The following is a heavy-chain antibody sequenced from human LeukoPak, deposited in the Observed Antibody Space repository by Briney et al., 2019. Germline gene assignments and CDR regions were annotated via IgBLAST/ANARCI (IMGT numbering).Heavy chain of an antibody. CDR1: GFTFSNYG. J-gene: IGHJ4*02. V-gene: IGHV3-30*03. CDR2: ISYDGSNE. D-gene: IGHD1-26*01. CDR3: ARKFLAGRLIDY. Sequence: GGSLRLSCAASGFTFSNYGMHWVRQAPGKGLEWVAVISYDGSNEYYADSVKGRFTISRDTSKNTLYLQMNSLRAEDTALYYCARKFLAGRLIDYWGQGTLVTVSS.